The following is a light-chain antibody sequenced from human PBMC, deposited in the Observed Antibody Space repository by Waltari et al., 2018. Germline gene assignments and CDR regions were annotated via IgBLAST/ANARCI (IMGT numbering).Light chain of an antibody. J-gene: IGKJ1*01. CDR1: PNVSSN. CDR3: KQYNNWPPWT. Sequence: EIVMTQSPATLSVSPGERATLSCRASPNVSSNLAWYQQKPGQAPRLLLYGASTRATGIPARFSGSGSGTEFTLTISSLQSEDFAVYYCKQYNNWPPWTFGQGTKVEIK. CDR2: GAS. V-gene: IGKV3-15*01.